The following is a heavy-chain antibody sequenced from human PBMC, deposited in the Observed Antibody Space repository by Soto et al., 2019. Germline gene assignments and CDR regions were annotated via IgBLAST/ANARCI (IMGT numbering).Heavy chain of an antibody. J-gene: IGHJ6*02. CDR3: AKELQRGMDV. V-gene: IGHV1-2*02. Sequence: QVHLVQSGAEVQQPGASVKVSCRASGYTFSVYHMHWVRQAPGQGLEWMGWVHPNSGGTNYAQSFEGRVTMTRATSINTACLGLSRPTADDTAVYYCAKELQRGMDVWGQGTTVTVSS. D-gene: IGHD1-7*01. CDR1: GYTFSVYH. CDR2: VHPNSGGT.